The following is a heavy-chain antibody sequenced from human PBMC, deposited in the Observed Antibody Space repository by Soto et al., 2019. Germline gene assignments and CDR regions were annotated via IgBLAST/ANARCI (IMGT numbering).Heavy chain of an antibody. CDR1: GGSISSGGYY. V-gene: IGHV4-31*03. Sequence: QVQLQESGPGLVKASQTLSLTCTVSGGSISSGGYYWSWIRQHPGKGLEWIGYIYNSGSTYYNPSLKRRVTISAAPSKNPFSLKLSSVTAAETAVYYCARDPAPWGQGTLVTVSS. CDR3: ARDPAP. J-gene: IGHJ5*02. CDR2: IYNSGST.